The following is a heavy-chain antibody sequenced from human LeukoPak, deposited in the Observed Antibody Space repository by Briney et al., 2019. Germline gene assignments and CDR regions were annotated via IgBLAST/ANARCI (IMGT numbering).Heavy chain of an antibody. CDR1: GYSISSDYY. V-gene: IGHV4-38-2*01. J-gene: IGHJ6*04. CDR3: ASYYASGVSAYDYFGMDV. D-gene: IGHD3-10*01. CDR2: MYRNRGT. Sequence: SDTLSLTCAVSGYSISSDYYWGWIRQPPGKGLEWIGKMYRNRGTYCNPSLKSRVTISMDTSKIQFSLRLSSVTAADTAVYYCASYYASGVSAYDYFGMDVWGKGTTVTVSS.